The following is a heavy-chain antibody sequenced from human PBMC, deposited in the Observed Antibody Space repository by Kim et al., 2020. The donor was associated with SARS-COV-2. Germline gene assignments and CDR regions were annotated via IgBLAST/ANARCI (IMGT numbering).Heavy chain of an antibody. Sequence: SETLSLTCTVSGASVSSGGFFWSWIRQPPGKGLEWIGYIYYSGISNYNPSPKSRATISLDTSKNQFSLKLNSVTSADTAVYYCARRLGSGWYYFDYWGQGTLVTVSS. D-gene: IGHD6-19*01. V-gene: IGHV4-61*08. CDR2: IYYSGIS. CDR3: ARRLGSGWYYFDY. CDR1: GASVSSGGFF. J-gene: IGHJ4*02.